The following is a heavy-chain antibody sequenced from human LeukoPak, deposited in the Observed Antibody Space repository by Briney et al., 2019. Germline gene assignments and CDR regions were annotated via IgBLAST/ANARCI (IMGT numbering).Heavy chain of an antibody. CDR3: ARDSAVATYYGVDV. Sequence: GGSLRLSCGASGFTFRDYWMSWVRQAPGKGLEWVANIQSDGNEKNYIDSVQGRFTISRNNAKTSLYLQMNSLRAEDTAVYYCARDSAVATYYGVDVWGQGTTVTVSS. J-gene: IGHJ6*02. V-gene: IGHV3-7*01. CDR2: IQSDGNEK. D-gene: IGHD6-19*01. CDR1: GFTFRDYW.